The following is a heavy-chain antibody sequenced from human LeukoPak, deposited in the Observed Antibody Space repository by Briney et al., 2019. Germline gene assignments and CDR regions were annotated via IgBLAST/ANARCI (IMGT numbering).Heavy chain of an antibody. J-gene: IGHJ6*03. CDR3: ARARTYCSSTSCYTRGDMDV. CDR1: GYTFTSYG. CDR2: IIPIFGTA. Sequence: SVKVSCKASGYTFTSYGISWVRQAPGQGLEWMGGIIPIFGTANYAQKFQGRVTITTDESTSTAYMELSSLRSEDTAVYYCARARTYCSSTSCYTRGDMDVWGKGTTVTVSS. V-gene: IGHV1-69*05. D-gene: IGHD2-2*02.